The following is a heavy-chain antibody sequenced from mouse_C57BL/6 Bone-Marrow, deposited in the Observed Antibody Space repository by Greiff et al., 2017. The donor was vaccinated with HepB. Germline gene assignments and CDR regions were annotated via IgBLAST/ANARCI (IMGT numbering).Heavy chain of an antibody. CDR2: IDPENGDT. Sequence: EVQLQQSGAELVRPGASVKLSCTASGFNIKDDYMHWVKQRPEQGLEWIGWIDPENGDTEYASKFQGKATITADTSSNTAYLQLSSLTSEDTAVYYCTTVITTVVASGYFDYWGQGTTLTVSS. V-gene: IGHV14-4*01. CDR1: GFNIKDDY. CDR3: TTVITTVVASGYFDY. D-gene: IGHD1-1*01. J-gene: IGHJ2*01.